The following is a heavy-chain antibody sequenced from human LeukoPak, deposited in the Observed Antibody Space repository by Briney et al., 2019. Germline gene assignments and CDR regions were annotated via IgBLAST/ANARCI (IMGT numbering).Heavy chain of an antibody. D-gene: IGHD2-15*01. CDR3: ARTRINQGYCSGGSCYSWFHWFDP. J-gene: IGHJ5*02. V-gene: IGHV4-39*01. CDR2: IYYSGST. Sequence: PSETLSLTCTVSGDSISSSSYYWSWIRQPPGKGLEWIGSIYYSGSTYYNPSLKSRVTISVDTSKNQFSLKLSSVTAADTAVYYCARTRINQGYCSGGSCYSWFHWFDPWGQGTLVTVSS. CDR1: GDSISSSSYY.